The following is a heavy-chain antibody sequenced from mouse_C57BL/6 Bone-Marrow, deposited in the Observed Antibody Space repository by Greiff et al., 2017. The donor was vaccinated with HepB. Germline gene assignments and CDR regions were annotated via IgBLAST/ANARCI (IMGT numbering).Heavy chain of an antibody. D-gene: IGHD2-4*01. V-gene: IGHV3-6*01. CDR2: IRYDGSN. CDR1: GYSITSGYY. Sequence: EVQLQESGPGLVKPSQSLSLTCSVTGYSITSGYYWNWIRQFPGNKLEWMGYIRYDGSNNYNPSLKNRISITRDTSTNQVFMKLNTVTTKDTATYYCAKGLQPNAMDYWGQGTSVTVSS. CDR3: AKGLQPNAMDY. J-gene: IGHJ4*01.